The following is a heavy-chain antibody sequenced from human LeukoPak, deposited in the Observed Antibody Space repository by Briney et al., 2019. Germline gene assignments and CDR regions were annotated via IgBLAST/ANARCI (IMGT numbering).Heavy chain of an antibody. CDR3: ATDGFCSGGACFRKNDF. J-gene: IGHJ4*02. D-gene: IGHD2-15*01. CDR2: ISQDGTEK. V-gene: IGHV3-7*01. CDR1: GLIFCNYW. Sequence: GGSLSLSRAASGLIFCNYWMTWGPHAPGEGLEWVASISQDGTEKFYVGSAEGRFTISRDNAKNSLYVQMNSLSAEDTALYFCATDGFCSGGACFRKNDFWGQGTLVTVSS.